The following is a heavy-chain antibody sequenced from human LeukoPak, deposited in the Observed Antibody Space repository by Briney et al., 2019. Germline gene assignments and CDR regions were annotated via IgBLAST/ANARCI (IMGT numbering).Heavy chain of an antibody. CDR2: INPNSGGT. J-gene: IGHJ6*03. D-gene: IGHD2-2*01. CDR1: GYTFTGYY. V-gene: IGHV1-2*02. CDR3: ATQDIVVVPAAMLPLTNYYYYYMGV. Sequence: GASVKVSCKASGYTFTGYYMHWARQAPGQGLEWMGWINPNSGGTNYAQKFQGRVTMTRDTSISTAYMELSRLRSDDTAVYYCATQDIVVVPAAMLPLTNYYYYYMGVWGKGTTVTVSS.